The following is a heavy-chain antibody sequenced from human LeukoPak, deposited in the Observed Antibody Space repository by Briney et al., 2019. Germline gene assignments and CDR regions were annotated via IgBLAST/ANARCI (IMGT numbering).Heavy chain of an antibody. Sequence: ASVKVSCKASGYTFTSYYMHWVRQAPGQGLEWMGIINPSGGSTSYAQKFQGRVTMTRDMSTSTVYMELSSLRSEDTAVYYCARDPLLAGLGGNWFDPWGQGTLVTVSS. CDR2: INPSGGST. CDR1: GYTFTSYY. V-gene: IGHV1-46*01. J-gene: IGHJ5*02. D-gene: IGHD1-26*01. CDR3: ARDPLLAGLGGNWFDP.